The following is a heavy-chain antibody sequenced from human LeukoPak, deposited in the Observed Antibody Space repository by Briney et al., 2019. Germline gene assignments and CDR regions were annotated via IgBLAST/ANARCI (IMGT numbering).Heavy chain of an antibody. CDR3: AKDRRYCSGGSCLFSYYGMDV. V-gene: IGHV3-30*18. CDR1: GFTFSSYG. CDR2: ISYDGSNK. D-gene: IGHD2-15*01. Sequence: GRSLTLSCAASGFTFSSYGMHRVRQAPGKGLEWVAVISYDGSNKYYADSVKGRFTISRDNSKNTLYLQMNSLRAEDTAVYYCAKDRRYCSGGSCLFSYYGMDVWGQGTTVTVSS. J-gene: IGHJ6*02.